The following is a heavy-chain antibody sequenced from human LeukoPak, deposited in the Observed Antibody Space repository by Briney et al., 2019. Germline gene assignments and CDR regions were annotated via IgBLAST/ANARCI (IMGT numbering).Heavy chain of an antibody. CDR1: VITFNNYW. V-gene: IGHV3-74*01. CDR3: ARGGYSSGLDY. J-gene: IGHJ4*02. D-gene: IGHD6-19*01. Sequence: GGSLRLSCGASVITFNNYWLHGVRHAPGKGVVWVSRVDTDGSGTIYADSVKGRFTVSRDNAKNTLYLQMISLRAEDTAVYYCARGGYSSGLDYWGQGILVTVSS. CDR2: VDTDGSGT.